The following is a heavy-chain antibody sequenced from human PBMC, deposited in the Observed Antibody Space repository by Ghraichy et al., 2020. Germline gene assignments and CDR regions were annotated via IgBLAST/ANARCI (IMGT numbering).Heavy chain of an antibody. CDR2: ISYDGSNK. Sequence: GGSLRLSCAASGFTFSSYAMHWVRQAPGKGLEWVAVISYDGSNKYYADSVKGRFTISRDNSKNTLYLQMNSLRAEDTAVYYCARAIYYGSGSYSPSLIRFDPWGQGTVVTVSS. V-gene: IGHV3-30-3*01. D-gene: IGHD3-10*01. CDR1: GFTFSSYA. CDR3: ARAIYYGSGSYSPSLIRFDP. J-gene: IGHJ5*02.